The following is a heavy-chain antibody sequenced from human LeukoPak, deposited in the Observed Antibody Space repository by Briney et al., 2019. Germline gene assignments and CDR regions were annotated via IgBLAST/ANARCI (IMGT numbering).Heavy chain of an antibody. Sequence: SETLSLTCTVSGGSISSYYWSWIRQPPGKGLEWIGYIYYSGSTNYNPSLKSRVTISVDTSKNQFSLKLSSVTAADTAVYYCARRRYSSSWYLFDYWGQGTLVTVSS. CDR2: IYYSGST. J-gene: IGHJ4*02. D-gene: IGHD6-13*01. V-gene: IGHV4-59*08. CDR3: ARRRYSSSWYLFDY. CDR1: GGSISSYY.